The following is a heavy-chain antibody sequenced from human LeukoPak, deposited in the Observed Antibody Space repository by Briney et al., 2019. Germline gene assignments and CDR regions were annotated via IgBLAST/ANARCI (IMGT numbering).Heavy chain of an antibody. V-gene: IGHV4-34*01. CDR2: INHSGST. CDR1: GGSFSGYY. Sequence: SETLSLTCAVYGGSFSGYYWSWIRQPPGKGLEWIGEINHSGSTNYNPSLKSRVTISVDTSKNQFSLKLSPVTAADTAVYYCARGPRYYDSSVADYWGQGTLVTVSS. CDR3: ARGPRYYDSSVADY. J-gene: IGHJ4*02. D-gene: IGHD3-22*01.